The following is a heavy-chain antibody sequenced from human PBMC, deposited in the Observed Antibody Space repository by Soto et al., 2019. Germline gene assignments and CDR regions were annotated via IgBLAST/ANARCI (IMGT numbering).Heavy chain of an antibody. J-gene: IGHJ5*01. CDR3: ARASPVICGGGPCYRLDSSFDS. V-gene: IGHV1-69*01. Sequence: QVQLVQSGAEVRKPGSSLRVSCKSSGATFSTTGISWVRQAPGQGLEWMGGIIPLFGTPKYARKIQGRVSVTADESTNPVYMEVNRLRPDDAPVCYCARASPVICGGGPCYRLDSSFDSWGQGSLVIVSS. D-gene: IGHD2-21*01. CDR2: IIPLFGTP. CDR1: GATFSTTG.